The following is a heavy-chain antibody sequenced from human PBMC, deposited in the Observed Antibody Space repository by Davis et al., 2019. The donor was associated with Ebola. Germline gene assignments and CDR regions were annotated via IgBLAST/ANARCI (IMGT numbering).Heavy chain of an antibody. CDR2: INHSGST. Sequence: SETLSLTCAVYGGSFSGYYWSWIRQPPGKGLERIGEINHSGSTNYNPSLKSRVTISVDTSKNQFSLKLSSVTAADTAVYYCAREVIFGVVIIIYYGMDVWGQGTTVTVSS. CDR3: AREVIFGVVIIIYYGMDV. D-gene: IGHD3-3*01. V-gene: IGHV4-34*01. J-gene: IGHJ6*02. CDR1: GGSFSGYY.